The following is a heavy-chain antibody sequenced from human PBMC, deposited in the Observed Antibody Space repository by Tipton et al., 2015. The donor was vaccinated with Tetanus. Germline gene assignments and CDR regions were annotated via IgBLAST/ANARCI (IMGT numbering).Heavy chain of an antibody. D-gene: IGHD3-9*01. CDR1: GGSVSSGSYH. Sequence: TLSLTCTVSGGSVSSGSYHWSWIRQPPGKGLEWIGYIYYSGSTNYNPSLKSRVTISVDTSKNQFSLKLSSVTAADTAVYYCARAPDILTGYYAFDIWGQGTMVTVSS. CDR2: IYYSGST. V-gene: IGHV4-61*01. CDR3: ARAPDILTGYYAFDI. J-gene: IGHJ3*02.